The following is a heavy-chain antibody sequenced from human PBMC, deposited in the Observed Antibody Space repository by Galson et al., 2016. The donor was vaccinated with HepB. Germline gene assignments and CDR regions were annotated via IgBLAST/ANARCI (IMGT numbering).Heavy chain of an antibody. J-gene: IGHJ4*02. D-gene: IGHD6-19*01. CDR2: IWYDGNIK. CDR1: GFAFSSYG. Sequence: SLRLSCAASGFAFSSYGMHWVRQAPGKGLEWVALIWYDGNIKYYADSVKVRFTISRDNSKNTLYLQMNSLRAEDTAVYYCARERPDIAVAAFDYWGQGTLVTVSS. CDR3: ARERPDIAVAAFDY. V-gene: IGHV3-33*01.